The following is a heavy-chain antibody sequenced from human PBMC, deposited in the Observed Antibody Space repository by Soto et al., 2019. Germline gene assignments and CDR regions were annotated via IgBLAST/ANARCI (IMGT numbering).Heavy chain of an antibody. D-gene: IGHD3-3*01. V-gene: IGHV3-33*01. Sequence: QVQLVESGGGVVQPGRSLRLSCAASGFSLSTYDMHWVRQAPGKGLEWVALIWYDGSNKYYADSVKGRFTISRDNSKNTLYLQMNSLRAEDTAVYYCARTGDFGVVRRWFDPWGQGTLVTVSS. CDR2: IWYDGSNK. CDR3: ARTGDFGVVRRWFDP. J-gene: IGHJ5*02. CDR1: GFSLSTYD.